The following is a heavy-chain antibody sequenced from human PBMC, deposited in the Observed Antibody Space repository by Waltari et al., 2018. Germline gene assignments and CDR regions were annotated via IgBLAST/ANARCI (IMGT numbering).Heavy chain of an antibody. Sequence: EVQLLESGGGLIQPGGSLRLSGVASGFTFSRAGLTWVRQAPGKGLEWVADINYGGDGTYYADSVKGRVTISRDNSKNTVYLQMTSLRVEDTALYYCARDGSEWSRDYWGQGTRVTVSS. V-gene: IGHV3-23*01. CDR2: INYGGDGT. D-gene: IGHD2-8*01. CDR3: ARDGSEWSRDY. J-gene: IGHJ4*02. CDR1: GFTFSRAG.